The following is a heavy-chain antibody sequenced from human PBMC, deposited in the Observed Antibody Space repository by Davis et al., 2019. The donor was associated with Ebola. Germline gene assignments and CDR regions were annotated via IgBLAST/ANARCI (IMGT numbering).Heavy chain of an antibody. V-gene: IGHV3-72*01. CDR2: SRNQENRYNT. J-gene: IGHJ4*02. Sequence: SLKISCAASGFPFSVYFMDWVRLPPGKGLECVGLSRNQENRYNTEYAASVRGSFTISRDDSKKSLYLQMDSLRTEDTAVYYCVTENWYRFESWGQGTLVTVSS. D-gene: IGHD1/OR15-1a*01. CDR1: GFPFSVYF. CDR3: VTENWYRFES.